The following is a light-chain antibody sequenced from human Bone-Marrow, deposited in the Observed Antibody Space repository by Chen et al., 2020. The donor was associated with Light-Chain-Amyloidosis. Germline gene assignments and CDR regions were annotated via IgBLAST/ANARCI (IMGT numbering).Light chain of an antibody. CDR2: EVT. Sequence: QSALTQPASVSGPPGQSITISCPGTSSDVGGDNHVSWYQQHPDKAPKLMIYEVTNRPSWVPDRFSGSKSDNTASLTISGLQTEDEADYFCSSYTITNTLVFGSETRVTVL. CDR1: SSDVGGDNH. CDR3: SSYTITNTLV. V-gene: IGLV2-14*01. J-gene: IGLJ1*01.